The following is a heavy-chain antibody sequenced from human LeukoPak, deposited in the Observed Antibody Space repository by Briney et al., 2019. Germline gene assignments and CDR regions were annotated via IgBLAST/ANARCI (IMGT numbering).Heavy chain of an antibody. Sequence: SETLSLTCAVYGGSFSGYYWSWIRQPPGKGLEWIGEINHSGSTNYNPSLKSRVTISVDTSKNQFSLKLSSVTAADTAVYYCARGHPYHSSGCYFRYHFDYWGQGTLVTVSS. CDR1: GGSFSGYY. V-gene: IGHV4-34*01. CDR2: INHSGST. CDR3: ARGHPYHSSGCYFRYHFDY. J-gene: IGHJ4*02. D-gene: IGHD3-22*01.